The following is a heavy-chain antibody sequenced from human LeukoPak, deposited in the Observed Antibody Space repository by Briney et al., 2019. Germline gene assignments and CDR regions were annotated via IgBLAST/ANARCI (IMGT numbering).Heavy chain of an antibody. Sequence: GASVKVSCTASGYTFTSYGISWVRQAPGQGLEWMGWISAYNGNTNYAQKPQGRVTMTTDTSTSTAYMELSSLRSEDTAVYYCATQPGSSGWSEGYWGQGTLVTVSS. CDR1: GYTFTSYG. J-gene: IGHJ4*02. CDR3: ATQPGSSGWSEGY. CDR2: ISAYNGNT. D-gene: IGHD6-19*01. V-gene: IGHV1-18*01.